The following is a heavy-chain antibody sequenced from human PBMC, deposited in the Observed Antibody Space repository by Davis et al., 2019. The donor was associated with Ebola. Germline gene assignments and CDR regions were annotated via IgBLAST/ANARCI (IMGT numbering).Heavy chain of an antibody. CDR2: IYYSGST. CDR1: GGSISSGGYY. Sequence: SETLSLTCTVSGGSISSGGYYWSWIRQHPGKGLEWIGYIYYSGSTYYNPSLKSRVTISVDTSKNQFSLKLSSVTAADTAVYYCARRPISGYQYGDAFDIWGQGTMVTVSS. D-gene: IGHD3-22*01. J-gene: IGHJ3*02. CDR3: ARRPISGYQYGDAFDI. V-gene: IGHV4-31*03.